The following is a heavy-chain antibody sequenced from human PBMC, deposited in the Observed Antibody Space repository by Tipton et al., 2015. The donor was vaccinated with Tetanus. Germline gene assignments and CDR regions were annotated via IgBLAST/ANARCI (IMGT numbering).Heavy chain of an antibody. J-gene: IGHJ6*02. CDR1: GGSFSDYY. Sequence: TLSLTCAVSGGSFSDYYWSWIRQPPGKGLEWIGEINPSGSTNYNPSLKSRVTISVDTSKNRVSLKLNSVTAADTAVYYCARGSKGSTAWFPDHYGMDVWGQGTTVTVSS. CDR3: ARGSKGSTAWFPDHYGMDV. D-gene: IGHD6-19*01. CDR2: INPSGST. V-gene: IGHV4-34*01.